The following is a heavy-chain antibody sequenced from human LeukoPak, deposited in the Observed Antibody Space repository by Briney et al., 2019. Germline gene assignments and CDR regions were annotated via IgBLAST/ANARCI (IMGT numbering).Heavy chain of an antibody. CDR3: AREPCGGDCYLGYFDY. J-gene: IGHJ4*02. CDR1: GGSISSYY. D-gene: IGHD2-21*02. Sequence: SETLSLTCTVSGGSISSYYWSWIRQPPGKGLEWIGYIYYSGSTNYNPSLKSRVTISVDTSKNQFSLKLSSVTAADTAVYYCAREPCGGDCYLGYFDYWGQETLVTVSS. V-gene: IGHV4-59*01. CDR2: IYYSGST.